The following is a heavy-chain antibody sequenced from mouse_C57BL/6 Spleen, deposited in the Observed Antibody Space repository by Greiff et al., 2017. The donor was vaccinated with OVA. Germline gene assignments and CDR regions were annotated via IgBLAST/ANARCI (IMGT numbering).Heavy chain of an antibody. D-gene: IGHD2-13*01. J-gene: IGHJ2*01. V-gene: IGHV5-9*01. CDR3: ARHDSYYFDY. Sequence: EVMLVESGGGLVKPGGSLKLSCAASGFTFSSYTMSWVRQTPEKRLEWVATISGGGGNTYYPDSVKGRFTISRDNAKNTLYLQMSSLRSEDTALYYCARHDSYYFDYWGQGTTLTVSS. CDR2: ISGGGGNT. CDR1: GFTFSSYT.